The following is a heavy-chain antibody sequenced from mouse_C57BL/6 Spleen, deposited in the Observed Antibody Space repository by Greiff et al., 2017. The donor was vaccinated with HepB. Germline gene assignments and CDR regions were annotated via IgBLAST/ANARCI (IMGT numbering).Heavy chain of an antibody. J-gene: IGHJ1*03. Sequence: VQLKQSVAELVRPGASVKLSCTASGFNIKNTYMHWVKQRPEQGLEWIGRIDPANGNTKYAPKFQGKATITADTSSNTAYLQLSSLTSEDTAIYYCARSGIYYYGSSDWYFDVWGTGTTVTVSS. CDR3: ARSGIYYYGSSDWYFDV. CDR1: GFNIKNTY. D-gene: IGHD1-1*01. CDR2: IDPANGNT. V-gene: IGHV14-3*01.